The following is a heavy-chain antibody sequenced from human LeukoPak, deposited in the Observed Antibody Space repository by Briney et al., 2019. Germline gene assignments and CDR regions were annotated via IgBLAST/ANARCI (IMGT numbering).Heavy chain of an antibody. Sequence: PSETLSLTCTVSGGSISSGSYYWSWIRQPAWKGLEWIGRIYTSGSTNYNPSLKSRVTISVDTSKNQFSLKLSSVTAADTAVYYCARGPSGYHNTGGQGTLVTVSS. CDR3: ARGPSGYHNT. D-gene: IGHD5-12*01. CDR1: GGSISSGSYY. J-gene: IGHJ4*02. V-gene: IGHV4-61*02. CDR2: IYTSGST.